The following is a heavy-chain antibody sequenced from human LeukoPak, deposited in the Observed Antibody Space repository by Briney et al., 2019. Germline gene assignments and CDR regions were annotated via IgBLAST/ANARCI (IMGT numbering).Heavy chain of an antibody. CDR1: AFTFSSYG. V-gene: IGHV3-33*06. D-gene: IGHD2-2*01. CDR3: AKDATCCSSTSCDTYYYYYMDV. CDR2: IGYDGNSK. J-gene: IGHJ6*03. Sequence: GGSLRLSCAASAFTFSSYGMHWVRQPPGKGLEWVAVIGYDGNSKYYADSVKGRFTISRDNSKNTLYLQMNSLRAEDTAVYYCAKDATCCSSTSCDTYYYYYMDVWGKGTTVTVSS.